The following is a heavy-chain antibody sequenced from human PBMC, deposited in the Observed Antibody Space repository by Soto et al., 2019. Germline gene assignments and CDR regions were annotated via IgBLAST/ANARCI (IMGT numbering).Heavy chain of an antibody. CDR1: GGSISSSSYY. CDR2: IYYSGST. Sequence: SECLSLTCTVSGGSISSSSYYLGWIRQPPGKGLEWIGSIYYSGSTYYNPSLKSRVTISVDTSKNQFSLKLSSVTAADTAGYYCARRTRGGNWFDPWGQGTLVT. V-gene: IGHV4-39*01. CDR3: ARRTRGGNWFDP. J-gene: IGHJ5*02. D-gene: IGHD3-16*01.